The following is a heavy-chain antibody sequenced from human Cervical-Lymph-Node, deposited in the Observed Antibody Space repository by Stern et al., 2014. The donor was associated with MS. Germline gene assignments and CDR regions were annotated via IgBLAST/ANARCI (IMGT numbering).Heavy chain of an antibody. CDR1: GGTFNTNV. J-gene: IGHJ4*02. CDR3: ARAAYSTSSYNY. D-gene: IGHD6-6*01. V-gene: IGHV1-69*01. Sequence: MQLVESGAEVKKPGSSVKVSCKASGGTFNTNVISWVRQAPGQGLEWMGGIIPIFGTALYAQKFQGRVTITANESTRAAYLELCSLRSEAPAVYYCARAAYSTSSYNYWGQGTLVIVSS. CDR2: IIPIFGTA.